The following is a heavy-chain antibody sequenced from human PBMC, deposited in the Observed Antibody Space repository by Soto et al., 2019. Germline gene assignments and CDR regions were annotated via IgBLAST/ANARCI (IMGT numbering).Heavy chain of an antibody. J-gene: IGHJ5*02. V-gene: IGHV4-59*01. CDR1: GGSISSYY. CDR3: ARGPEDCTNGVCYKYNWFDP. D-gene: IGHD2-8*01. Sequence: PSETLSLTCTVSGGSISSYYWSWIRQPPGKGLEWIGYIYYSGSTNYNPSLKSRVTISVDTSKNQFSLKLSSVTAADTAVYYCARGPEDCTNGVCYKYNWFDPRGQGTRVTVSS. CDR2: IYYSGST.